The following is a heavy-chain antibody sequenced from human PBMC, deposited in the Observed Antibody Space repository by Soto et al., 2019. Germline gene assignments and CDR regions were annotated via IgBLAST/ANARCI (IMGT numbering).Heavy chain of an antibody. D-gene: IGHD3-22*01. CDR1: GYTFTSYG. CDR2: ISGFNAKT. Sequence: ASVKVSCKTSGYTFTSYGISWVRQAPGQGLEWVGWISGFNAKTNYAQKFQDRVTLTTDTSTSTAYMELRSLRSDDTAVYYCARGGHYYDSRGFSSGPYYFDYWGQGTLVTVSS. J-gene: IGHJ4*02. V-gene: IGHV1-18*01. CDR3: ARGGHYYDSRGFSSGPYYFDY.